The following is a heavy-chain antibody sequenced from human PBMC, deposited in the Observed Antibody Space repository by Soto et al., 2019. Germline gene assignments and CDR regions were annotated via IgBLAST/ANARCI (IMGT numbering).Heavy chain of an antibody. D-gene: IGHD3-3*01. V-gene: IGHV3-23*04. J-gene: IGHJ5*02. Sequence: EVQLVESGGGLVKPGGSLRLSCTGSGFPFSAYNINWVRQAPGKGLEWVSSISGNGGATFYADSVKGRFTISRDNSKKTLYLQMNGLRAEDTAVYYCAPRLTIFGIVKLSTWFDPWGQGTLVTVSS. CDR3: APRLTIFGIVKLSTWFDP. CDR2: ISGNGGAT. CDR1: GFPFSAYN.